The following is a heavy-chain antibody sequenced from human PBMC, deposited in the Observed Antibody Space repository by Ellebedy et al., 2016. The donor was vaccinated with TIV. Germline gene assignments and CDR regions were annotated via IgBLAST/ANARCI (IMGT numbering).Heavy chain of an antibody. CDR3: ARGATHRRSTVITNFDC. J-gene: IGHJ4*02. CDR1: GGSISFYS. D-gene: IGHD4-23*01. CDR2: IYYSGSSGST. Sequence: MPSETLSLTCTVSGGSISFYSWSWIRQPPGKGLEWIGYIYYSGSSGSTNYNPSLKSRVTISVDASKNQLSLKLRSVTAADTAVYYCARGATHRRSTVITNFDCWGQGTLVTVSS. V-gene: IGHV4-59*08.